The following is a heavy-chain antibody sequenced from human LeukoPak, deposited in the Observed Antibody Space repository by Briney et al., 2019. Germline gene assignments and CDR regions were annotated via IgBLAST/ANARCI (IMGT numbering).Heavy chain of an antibody. J-gene: IGHJ6*03. CDR1: GGSFSGYY. CDR3: ARTREDFWSGYPHYYYYMDV. V-gene: IGHV4-34*01. D-gene: IGHD3-3*01. Sequence: SEILSLTCAVYGGSFSGYYWSWIRQPPGKGLEWIGENNHSGSTNYNPSLKSRVTISVDTSKNQFSLKLSSVTAADTAVYYCARTREDFWSGYPHYYYYMDVWGKGTTVTVSS. CDR2: NNHSGST.